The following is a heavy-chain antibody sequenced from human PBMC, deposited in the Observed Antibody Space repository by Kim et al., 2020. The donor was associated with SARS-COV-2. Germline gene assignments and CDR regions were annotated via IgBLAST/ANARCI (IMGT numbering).Heavy chain of an antibody. J-gene: IGHJ4*02. CDR3: ASPLYCTGGFCFWSFEF. Sequence: SETLSLTCTVSGGSISDTSYYWGWIRQPPGKSLEWIGSIYYGGGAQYNPSLNSRVTMSVDTSKNQFYLKLRSVTAADTAVYYCASPLYCTGGFCFWSFEFLGQGTQVTVST. CDR1: GGSISDTSYY. CDR2: IYYGGGA. D-gene: IGHD2-8*02. V-gene: IGHV4-39*01.